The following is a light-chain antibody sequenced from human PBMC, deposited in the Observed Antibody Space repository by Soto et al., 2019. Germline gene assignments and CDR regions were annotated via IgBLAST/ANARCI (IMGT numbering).Light chain of an antibody. J-gene: IGKJ1*01. Sequence: IVMTQSPDSLAVSLGERATINCKSIQNLLYSSNNKNYLAWYHQKPGQPPKLLIYWASTRESGVPDRFSGSGSGTDFTLTISGLQAEDVAVYYCQQYYSTSATFGQGTKVDIK. CDR1: QNLLYSSNNKNY. CDR3: QQYYSTSAT. CDR2: WAS. V-gene: IGKV4-1*01.